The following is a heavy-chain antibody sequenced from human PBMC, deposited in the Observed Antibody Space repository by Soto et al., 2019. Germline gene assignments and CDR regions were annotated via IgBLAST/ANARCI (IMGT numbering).Heavy chain of an antibody. Sequence: GVPKRDFSGASGFPIRSYSMNWVRQDPGKGLEWVSYISSSSSTIYYADSVKGRFTISRDNAKNSLYLQMNSLRAEDTAVYYCARDLSYDILTGHPDVDYWGQGTLVTVSS. D-gene: IGHD3-9*01. J-gene: IGHJ4*02. CDR2: ISSSSSTI. CDR1: GFPIRSYS. CDR3: ARDLSYDILTGHPDVDY. V-gene: IGHV3-48*04.